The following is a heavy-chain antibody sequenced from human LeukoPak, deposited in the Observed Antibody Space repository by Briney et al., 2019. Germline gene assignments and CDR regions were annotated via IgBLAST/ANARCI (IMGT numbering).Heavy chain of an antibody. D-gene: IGHD3-22*01. Sequence: GRSLRLSCVASGFTFSSYTMHWVRQAPGKGLEWVALIWYDGSNKYYTDSVKGRLTISRDNSKNTLYLQMNSLRAEDTAVYYCAKDHKTYYYDSSGSPGDYFDYWGQGTLVTVSS. V-gene: IGHV3-33*06. J-gene: IGHJ4*02. CDR2: IWYDGSNK. CDR1: GFTFSSYT. CDR3: AKDHKTYYYDSSGSPGDYFDY.